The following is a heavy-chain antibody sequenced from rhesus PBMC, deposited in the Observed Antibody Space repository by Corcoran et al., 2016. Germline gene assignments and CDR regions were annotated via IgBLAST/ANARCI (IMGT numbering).Heavy chain of an antibody. D-gene: IGHD1-1*01. CDR2: IYSNSEST. Sequence: QVQLQESGPGVVKPSETLSLTCAVSGGTISSGYYYWSWIRQPPGKGLEWIGGIYSNSESTNYNPLTKSRVTISKDTSKNQFSLKLSSVTATDTAVYYCARDRGAGTADYWGQGVLVTVSS. V-gene: IGHV4S12*01. CDR1: GGTISSGYYY. J-gene: IGHJ4*01. CDR3: ARDRGAGTADY.